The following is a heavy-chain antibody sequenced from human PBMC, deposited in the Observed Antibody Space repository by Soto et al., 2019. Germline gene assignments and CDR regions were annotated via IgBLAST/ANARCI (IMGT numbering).Heavy chain of an antibody. V-gene: IGHV1-69*05. CDR1: GGTFSSYA. J-gene: IGHJ3*02. CDR2: IIPIFGTA. Sequence: SVKVSCKASGGTFSSYAISWVRQAPGQGLEWMGGIIPIFGTANYAQKFQGRVTMTRDTSISTAYMELSRLRFDDTAVYYCARERSGSYYVLDAFDIWGQGTMVTVSS. D-gene: IGHD1-26*01. CDR3: ARERSGSYYVLDAFDI.